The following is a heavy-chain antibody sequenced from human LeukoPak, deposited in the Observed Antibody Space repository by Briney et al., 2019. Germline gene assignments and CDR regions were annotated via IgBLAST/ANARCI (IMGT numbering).Heavy chain of an antibody. CDR1: GFTFSSYW. Sequence: GGSLRLSCAASGFTFSSYWMHWVRQAPGKGLVWVSRINSDGSSTSCADSVKGRFTISRDNAKNTLYLQMNSLRAEDTAVYYCARGNYYGSGSKTLDYWGQGTLVTVSS. CDR3: ARGNYYGSGSKTLDY. J-gene: IGHJ4*02. CDR2: INSDGSST. V-gene: IGHV3-74*01. D-gene: IGHD3-10*01.